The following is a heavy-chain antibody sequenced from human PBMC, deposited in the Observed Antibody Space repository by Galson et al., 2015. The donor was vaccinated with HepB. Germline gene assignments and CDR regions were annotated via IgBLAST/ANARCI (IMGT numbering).Heavy chain of an antibody. CDR1: GDSVSRSNYY. J-gene: IGHJ2*01. CDR2: IYYSGRL. D-gene: IGHD6-19*01. Sequence: ETLSLTCTVSGDSVSRSNYYWGWIRQPPGKGLEWIGSIYYSGRLFYNPSLKSRVTISVDTSKNQFSLRLGSVTAADTAVYYCARQPYTSGWLYWYFDLWGRGTLVTVSS. V-gene: IGHV4-39*01. CDR3: ARQPYTSGWLYWYFDL.